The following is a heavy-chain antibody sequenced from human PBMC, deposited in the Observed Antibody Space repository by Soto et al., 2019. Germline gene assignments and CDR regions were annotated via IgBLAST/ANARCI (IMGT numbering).Heavy chain of an antibody. J-gene: IGHJ4*01. V-gene: IGHV3-74*01. CDR3: ARDRSSITGTAGDY. CDR2: IKGDGSSL. Sequence: PGGSLRLSCAASGFTFSTHWMHWVRQTPGKGLVWVSRIKGDGSSLSYADSVKGRFTISRDNAKSTLYLQMNALSAEDTALYYCARDRSSITGTAGDYWGHGTLVTVSS. CDR1: GFTFSTHW. D-gene: IGHD1-7*01.